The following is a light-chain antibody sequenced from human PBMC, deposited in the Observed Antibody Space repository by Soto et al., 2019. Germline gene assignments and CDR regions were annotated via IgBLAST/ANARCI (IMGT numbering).Light chain of an antibody. CDR2: GAS. Sequence: EIVMTQSPATLSVSPGERATLSCRASQSVSGNLAWYQQKPGQAPRILVYGASTRATGIPARFSGSGSGTEFTLTISSLQSEDFAVYNCQQYNNWPPTFGQGTRLEIK. V-gene: IGKV3-15*01. CDR3: QQYNNWPPT. J-gene: IGKJ5*01. CDR1: QSVSGN.